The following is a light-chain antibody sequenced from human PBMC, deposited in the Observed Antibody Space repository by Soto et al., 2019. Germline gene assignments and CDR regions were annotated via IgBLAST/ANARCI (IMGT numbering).Light chain of an antibody. CDR3: QHRAGWPPALT. CDR2: DAS. CDR1: QSVSNY. V-gene: IGKV3-11*01. J-gene: IGKJ4*01. Sequence: EIVLTQSPATLSLSPGERATLSCRASQSVSNYLAWYQQKPGQAPRLLIYDASNRATGIPARFSGSGSGTDFTLTISSLAPEDFAVYFCQHRAGWPPALTFGGGTKVEIK.